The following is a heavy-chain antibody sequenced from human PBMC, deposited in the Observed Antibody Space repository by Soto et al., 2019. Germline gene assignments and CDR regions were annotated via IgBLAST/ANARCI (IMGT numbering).Heavy chain of an antibody. CDR2: ISGGGGTA. D-gene: IGHD2-21*01. J-gene: IGHJ4*02. CDR1: GFTFYNYA. Sequence: EVQLLESGGALVQPGGSLRLSCAASGFTFYNYAMAWVRQAPGKGLEWVAVISGGGGTAFYADSVKGRFTISRDNSNDTLYLQINNLRAEDTSVCSCAKLITPYCDSPTCAPHFDSWCPGSLVTVSS. V-gene: IGHV3-23*01. CDR3: AKLITPYCDSPTCAPHFDS.